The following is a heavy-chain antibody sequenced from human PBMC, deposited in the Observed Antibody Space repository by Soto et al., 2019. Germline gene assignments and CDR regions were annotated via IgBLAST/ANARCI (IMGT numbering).Heavy chain of an antibody. Sequence: SETLSLTCAVYVGSFSGDYWSWIRQPPGKGLEWIGEINHSGSTNYNPSLKSRVTISVDTSKNQFSLKLSSVTAADTAVYYCARGGRITIFGVGTNWFDPWGQGTLVTVSS. J-gene: IGHJ5*02. CDR3: ARGGRITIFGVGTNWFDP. D-gene: IGHD3-3*01. CDR2: INHSGST. V-gene: IGHV4-34*01. CDR1: VGSFSGDY.